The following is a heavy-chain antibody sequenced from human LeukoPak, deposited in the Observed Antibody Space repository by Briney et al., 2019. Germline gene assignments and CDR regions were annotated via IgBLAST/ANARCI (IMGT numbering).Heavy chain of an antibody. Sequence: ASVKVSCKASGYTFTGYYMHWVRQAPGQGLEWMGWINPNSGGTNYAQKFQGRVTMTRDTSISTAYMELSRLRSDDTAVYYCARDLKDFWSEIVLGYYFDYWGQGTLVTVSS. V-gene: IGHV1-2*02. CDR1: GYTFTGYY. CDR2: INPNSGGT. J-gene: IGHJ4*02. CDR3: ARDLKDFWSEIVLGYYFDY. D-gene: IGHD3-3*01.